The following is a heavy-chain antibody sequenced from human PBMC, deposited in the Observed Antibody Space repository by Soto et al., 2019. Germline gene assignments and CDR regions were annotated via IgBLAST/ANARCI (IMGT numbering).Heavy chain of an antibody. CDR2: IRRSSSYL. V-gene: IGHV3-21*01. CDR3: ARDWMGACRGGSCSSVYFQH. Sequence: GGSLRLSCAASGFTFSSYSMKWVRQAPGRGRDWGSSIRRSSSYLYYAETVKGRFTISRENAKNSLCMQMNSLRAEDTAVYYCARDWMGACRGGSCSSVYFQHWCQGTQVTGSS. CDR1: GFTFSSYS. J-gene: IGHJ1*01. D-gene: IGHD2-15*01.